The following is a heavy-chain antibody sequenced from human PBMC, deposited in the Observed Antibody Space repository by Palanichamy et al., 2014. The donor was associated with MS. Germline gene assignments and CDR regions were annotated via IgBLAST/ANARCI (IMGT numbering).Heavy chain of an antibody. CDR3: AKDHITLAGVIVPTFDY. V-gene: IGHV1-2*02. J-gene: IGHJ4*02. Sequence: QVQLVQSGAEVKKPGASVKVSCKTSGYTFTGYYLHWVRQSPDQGLEWMGWINPHSGGTKYAQKFQGRVTMTRDTSISTAYMELSRLSPDDTAVYYCAKDHITLAGVIVPTFDYWGQGTLVTVSS. D-gene: IGHD3-16*01. CDR2: INPHSGGT. CDR1: GYTFTGYY.